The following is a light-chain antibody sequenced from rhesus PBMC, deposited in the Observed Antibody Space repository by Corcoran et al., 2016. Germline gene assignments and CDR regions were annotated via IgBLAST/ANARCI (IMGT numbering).Light chain of an antibody. CDR1: ETVNNY. CDR3: QHGYGTPYS. V-gene: IGKV1-74*01. CDR2: KAS. J-gene: IGKJ2*01. Sequence: DIQMTQSPSSLSASVGDRVTITCRASETVNNYLNWYQQKPGKAPKLLIYKASTLQSGVTSRFSGSGSGTDYTFTISSLQPEDVATYYCQHGYGTPYSFGQGTKVEIK.